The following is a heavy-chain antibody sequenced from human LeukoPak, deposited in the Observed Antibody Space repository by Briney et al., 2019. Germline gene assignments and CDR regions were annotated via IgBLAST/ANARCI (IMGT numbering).Heavy chain of an antibody. D-gene: IGHD3-22*01. V-gene: IGHV3-30*04. J-gene: IGHJ4*02. CDR1: GFTFSTYA. CDR3: ARDLTSRHMIVVGLGY. Sequence: GGSLRLSCAASGFTFSTYAMYWVRQAPGKGLEWVAAISYDGSKTYYGDSVKGRCTISRDNSKSTLYLQMTSLRAEDTAVYFCARDLTSRHMIVVGLGYWGQGTLVTVSS. CDR2: ISYDGSKT.